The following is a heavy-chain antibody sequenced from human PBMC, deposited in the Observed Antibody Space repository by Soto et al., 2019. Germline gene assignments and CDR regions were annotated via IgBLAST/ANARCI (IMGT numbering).Heavy chain of an antibody. V-gene: IGHV3-23*01. CDR3: AKGNGAYSAEYFQH. Sequence: GGSLRLSCAASGFTFSTYAISWGRQAPGKGLEWVSAISGTGSGTHYADSVKGRFTISRDNSKNTLYLQVNSLRAEDTAVYYCAKGNGAYSAEYFQHWGQGTLVTVSS. CDR2: ISGTGSGT. J-gene: IGHJ1*01. D-gene: IGHD2-15*01. CDR1: GFTFSTYA.